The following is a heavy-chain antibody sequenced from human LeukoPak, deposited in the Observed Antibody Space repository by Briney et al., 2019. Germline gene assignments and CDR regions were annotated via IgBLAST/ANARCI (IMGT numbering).Heavy chain of an antibody. D-gene: IGHD1-1*01. CDR1: GFTFSNYW. CDR2: ISSTGNYI. CDR3: ARVSTGPV. V-gene: IGHV3-21*01. J-gene: IGHJ4*02. Sequence: GGSLRLSCAASGFTFSNYWMSWVRQAPGKGLEWVSSISSTGNYIHYADSVKGRFTISRDNAQKSLYLQMNSLRVEDSAVYYCARVSTGPVWGQGTLVTVSS.